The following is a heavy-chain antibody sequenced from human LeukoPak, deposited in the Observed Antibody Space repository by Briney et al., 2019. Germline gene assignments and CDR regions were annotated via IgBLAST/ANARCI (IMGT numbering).Heavy chain of an antibody. D-gene: IGHD3-22*01. CDR1: GYTFTSYY. CDR3: ARDKRYDSSGSTYYFDY. V-gene: IGHV1-46*01. Sequence: GASVKVSCKASGYTFTSYYMHWVRQAPGHGLEWRGIINPSGGSIIYAQKFQGRVTMTRDTSTSTVYMELSSLRSEDTAVYYCARDKRYDSSGSTYYFDYWGQGTLVTVSS. CDR2: INPSGGSI. J-gene: IGHJ4*02.